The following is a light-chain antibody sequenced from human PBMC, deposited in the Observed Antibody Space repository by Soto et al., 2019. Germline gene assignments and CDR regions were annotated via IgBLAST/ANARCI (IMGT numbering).Light chain of an antibody. CDR2: DAS. J-gene: IGKJ5*01. V-gene: IGKV3-11*01. Sequence: EFVLTQSPDTLSLSPGERATLSCRASQSVSSYLAWYQQKPGQAPRLLIYDASNRATGIPARFSGTGSGTDFTLTINNLEPEDFAVYYCQVRTNWSIAFGRGTRLEIK. CDR1: QSVSSY. CDR3: QVRTNWSIA.